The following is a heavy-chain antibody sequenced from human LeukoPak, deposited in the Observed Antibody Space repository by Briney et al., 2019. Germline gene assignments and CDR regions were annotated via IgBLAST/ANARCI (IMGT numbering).Heavy chain of an antibody. CDR2: IYTSGSN. V-gene: IGHV4-4*07. J-gene: IGHJ3*02. CDR1: GGSLSSYY. D-gene: IGHD2-2*02. CDR3: ARDPGYCSSTSCYTKLDAFDI. Sequence: SETLSLTCSVSGGSLSSYYWSWIRQPAGKGLEWIGRIYTSGSNNYKPSLKSRVTMSVDTSKNQFSLKLSSVTAADTAVYYCARDPGYCSSTSCYTKLDAFDIWGQGTMVTVSS.